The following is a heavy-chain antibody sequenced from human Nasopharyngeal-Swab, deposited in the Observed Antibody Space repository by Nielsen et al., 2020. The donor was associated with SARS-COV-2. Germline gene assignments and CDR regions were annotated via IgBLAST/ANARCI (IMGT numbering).Heavy chain of an antibody. Sequence: SETLSLTCTVSGGSIGSNDHYWGWIRQPPGQGLEWVASVFQTGSGYYNPPLKSRITVSIDTPKNQFSLNLKSVTAADTATYYCARFIAAVGTRWFDPWGQGILVAVSS. D-gene: IGHD6-13*01. J-gene: IGHJ5*02. CDR1: GGSIGSNDHY. V-gene: IGHV4-39*01. CDR2: VFQTGSG. CDR3: ARFIAAVGTRWFDP.